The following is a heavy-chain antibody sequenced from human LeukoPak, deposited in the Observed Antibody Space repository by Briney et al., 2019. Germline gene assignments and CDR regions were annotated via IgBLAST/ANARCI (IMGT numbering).Heavy chain of an antibody. Sequence: ASVKVSCKASGYTFTDYYMHWVRQAPGQGLEWMGWINPNTGGINCAQKFQGSVTMTRDTSINTAYMELNMLRSDDTAVYYCARGVRYSSGWYYFDSWGQGTLVTVSS. D-gene: IGHD6-19*01. CDR3: ARGVRYSSGWYYFDS. J-gene: IGHJ4*02. CDR2: INPNTGGI. CDR1: GYTFTDYY. V-gene: IGHV1-2*02.